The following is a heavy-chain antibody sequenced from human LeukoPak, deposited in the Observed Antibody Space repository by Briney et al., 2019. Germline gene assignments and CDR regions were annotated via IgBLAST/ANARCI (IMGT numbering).Heavy chain of an antibody. D-gene: IGHD3-3*01. Sequence: GGSLRLSCAASGFTFSSXSMNGVRQAPGKGLEWVSSISSSSSYIYYADSVKGRFTISRDNAKNSLYLQMNSLRAEDTAVYYCAAYDFWSGYPNKDYWGQGTLVTVSS. CDR2: ISSSSSYI. CDR3: AAYDFWSGYPNKDY. CDR1: GFTFSSXS. J-gene: IGHJ4*02. V-gene: IGHV3-21*01.